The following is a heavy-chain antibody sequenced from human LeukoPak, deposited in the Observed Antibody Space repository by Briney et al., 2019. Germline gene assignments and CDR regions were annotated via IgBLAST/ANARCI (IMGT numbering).Heavy chain of an antibody. J-gene: IGHJ3*02. CDR1: GFTFSSYA. V-gene: IGHV3-23*01. CDR2: ISGSGGST. D-gene: IGHD2-8*01. CDR3: TKDRDIVLMVYASDPGAFDI. Sequence: NPGGSLRLSCAASGFTFSSYAMSWIRQAPGKGLEWVSAISGSGGSTYYADSVKGRFTISRDNSKNTLYLQMNSLRAEDTAVYYCTKDRDIVLMVYASDPGAFDIWGQGTMVTVSS.